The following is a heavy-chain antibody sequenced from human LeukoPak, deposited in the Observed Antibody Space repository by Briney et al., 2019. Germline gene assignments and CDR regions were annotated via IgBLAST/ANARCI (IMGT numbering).Heavy chain of an antibody. V-gene: IGHV3-23*01. CDR2: ISGSGGST. CDR3: AKQDDFWSGYYDWFDP. Sequence: GGSLRLSCAASGFTFGSYAMSWVRQAPGKGLEWVSAISGSGGSTYYADSVKGRFTISRDNSKNTLYLQMNSLRAEDTAVYYCAKQDDFWSGYYDWFDPWGQGTLVTVSS. D-gene: IGHD3-3*01. CDR1: GFTFGSYA. J-gene: IGHJ5*02.